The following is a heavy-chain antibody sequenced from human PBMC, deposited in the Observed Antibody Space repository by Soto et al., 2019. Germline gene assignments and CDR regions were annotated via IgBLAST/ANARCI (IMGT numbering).Heavy chain of an antibody. CDR2: ISGSGDIT. CDR1: GLTLSRNG. J-gene: IGHJ3*02. V-gene: IGHV3-23*01. CDR3: AKVERYGSGSHLI. D-gene: IGHD2-15*01. Sequence: EVQLLESGGGLAQPGGSLRLSFAASGLTLSRNGIGWVRRGPGKGLGWVSGISGSGDITYYADSVKGRFTISKDTSENTLYLQMNSLRAEDSAAYYCAKVERYGSGSHLIWGQGTMVTVSS.